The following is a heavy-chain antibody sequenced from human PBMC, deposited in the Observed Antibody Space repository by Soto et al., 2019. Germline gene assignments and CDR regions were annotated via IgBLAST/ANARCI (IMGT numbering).Heavy chain of an antibody. CDR2: IFAGGST. V-gene: IGHV3-53*01. J-gene: IGHJ6*02. CDR1: GFTVSTNY. Sequence: PGGSLRLSCAASGFTVSTNYMSWVRQAPGKGLEWVSVIFAGGSTSYADSVKGRFTISRDNSKNTLFLQMNSLRAEDTAVYFCARDYTYYSFYGMDVWGQGTTVTVSS. CDR3: ARDYTYYSFYGMDV.